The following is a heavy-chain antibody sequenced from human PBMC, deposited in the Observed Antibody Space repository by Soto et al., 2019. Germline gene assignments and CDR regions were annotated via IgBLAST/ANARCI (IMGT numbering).Heavy chain of an antibody. D-gene: IGHD1-1*01. CDR1: GGTFSSYA. CDR2: IIPIFGTA. Sequence: ASVKVSCKASGGTFSSYAISWVRQAPGQGLEWMGGIIPIFGTANYAQKFQGRVTITADESTSTAYMELSSLRSEDTAVYYCARVQLERRRPYYYYGMDVWGQGTTVTV. J-gene: IGHJ6*02. CDR3: ARVQLERRRPYYYYGMDV. V-gene: IGHV1-69*13.